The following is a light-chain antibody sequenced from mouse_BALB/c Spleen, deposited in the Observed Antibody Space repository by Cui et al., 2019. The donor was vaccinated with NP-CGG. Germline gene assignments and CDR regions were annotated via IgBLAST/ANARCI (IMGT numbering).Light chain of an antibody. Sequence: QAVVPQESALTTSPGETVTLTCRSSTGAVTTSNYANWVQEKPDHLFTGLIGGTNNRAPGVPARFSRSLIGDKAALTITGAQTEDEAIYFCALWYSNHWVFGGGTKLTVL. CDR2: GTN. CDR1: TGAVTTSNY. CDR3: ALWYSNHWV. V-gene: IGLV1*01. J-gene: IGLJ1*01.